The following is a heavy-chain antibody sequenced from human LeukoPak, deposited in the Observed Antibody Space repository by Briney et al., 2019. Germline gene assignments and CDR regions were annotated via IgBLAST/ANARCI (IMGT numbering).Heavy chain of an antibody. D-gene: IGHD1-26*01. CDR1: GGSISSYY. Sequence: SETLSLTCTVSGGSISSYYWSWIRQPPGKGLEWIGYIYYSGSTNYNPSLKSRVTISVDTSKNQFSLKLSSVTAADTAVYFCARHMPWELPPGAYDYWGQGSLVTVSS. CDR3: ARHMPWELPPGAYDY. V-gene: IGHV4-59*01. CDR2: IYYSGST. J-gene: IGHJ4*02.